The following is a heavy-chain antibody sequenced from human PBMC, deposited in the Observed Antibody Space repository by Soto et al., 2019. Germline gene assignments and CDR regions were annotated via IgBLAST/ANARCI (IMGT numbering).Heavy chain of an antibody. J-gene: IGHJ6*02. V-gene: IGHV1-2*02. CDR1: GYTFTGYY. Sequence: SVKVSCKASGYTFTGYYMHWVRQAPGQGLEWMGWINPNSGGTNYAQKFQGRVTMTRDTSISTAYMELSRLRSDDTAVYYCARSVAGDPNYYYYGMDVWGQGTTVTVSS. CDR3: ARSVAGDPNYYYYGMDV. CDR2: INPNSGGT. D-gene: IGHD6-19*01.